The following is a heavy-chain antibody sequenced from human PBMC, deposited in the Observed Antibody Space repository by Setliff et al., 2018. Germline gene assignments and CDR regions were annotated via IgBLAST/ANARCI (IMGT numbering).Heavy chain of an antibody. V-gene: IGHV4-39*01. D-gene: IGHD3-10*01. CDR3: ARRPTGPGAPFDI. Sequence: SETLSLTCTVSGGSISSGGYYWGWIRQSPGEGLEWIANIHYNGNLYYNPSLKNRATISMDTSKIQFSLKLISVTAADTALYFCARRPTGPGAPFDIWGHGTMVTVS. CDR1: GGSISSGGYY. CDR2: IHYNGNL. J-gene: IGHJ3*02.